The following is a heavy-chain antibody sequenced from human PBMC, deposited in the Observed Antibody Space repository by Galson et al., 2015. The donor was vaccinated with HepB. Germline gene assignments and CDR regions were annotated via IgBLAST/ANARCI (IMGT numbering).Heavy chain of an antibody. V-gene: IGHV3-48*03. Sequence: SLRLSCAASGFTFSSYEMNWVRQAPGKGLEWVSYISSSGSTIYYADSVKGRFTISRDNAKNSLYLQMNSLRAVDTAVYYCARGGLLGEPRHDAFDIWGRGTMVTVSS. CDR1: GFTFSSYE. CDR3: ARGGLLGEPRHDAFDI. D-gene: IGHD3-16*01. CDR2: ISSSGSTI. J-gene: IGHJ3*02.